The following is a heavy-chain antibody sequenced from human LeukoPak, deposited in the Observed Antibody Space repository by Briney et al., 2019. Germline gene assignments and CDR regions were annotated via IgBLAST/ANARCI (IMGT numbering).Heavy chain of an antibody. Sequence: ASVKVSCKASGGTFSSYAISWVRQAPGQGLEWMGGIIPIFGTANYAQKFQGRVTITADKSTSTAYMELSSLRSEDTAVYYCARSSSWYSRGYYYYMDVWGKGTTVTVSS. D-gene: IGHD6-13*01. V-gene: IGHV1-69*06. CDR2: IIPIFGTA. CDR3: ARSSSWYSRGYYYYMDV. J-gene: IGHJ6*03. CDR1: GGTFSSYA.